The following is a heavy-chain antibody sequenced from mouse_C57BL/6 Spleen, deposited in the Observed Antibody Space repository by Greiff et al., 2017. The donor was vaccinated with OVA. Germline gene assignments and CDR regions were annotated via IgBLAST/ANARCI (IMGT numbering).Heavy chain of an antibody. CDR1: GYAFTNYL. Sequence: VQLQQSGAELVRPGTSVKVSCKASGYAFTNYLIEWVKQRPGQGLEWIGVINPGSGGTNYNEKFKGKATLTADKSSSTAYMQLSSLTSEDSAVYFCAREAYGSSYAYAMDYWGQGTSVTVSS. CDR2: INPGSGGT. V-gene: IGHV1-54*01. D-gene: IGHD1-1*01. J-gene: IGHJ4*01. CDR3: AREAYGSSYAYAMDY.